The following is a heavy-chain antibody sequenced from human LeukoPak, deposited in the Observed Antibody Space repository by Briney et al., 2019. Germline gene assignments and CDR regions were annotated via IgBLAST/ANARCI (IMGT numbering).Heavy chain of an antibody. CDR2: INPNSGGT. CDR1: GYTFTSYY. D-gene: IGHD2-15*01. J-gene: IGHJ3*02. CDR3: ARGGGHLLERDAFDI. Sequence: ASVKVSCKASGYTFTSYYMHWVRQAPGQGLEWMGWINPNSGGTNYAQKFQGRVTMTRDTSISTAYMELSRLRSDDTAVYYCARGGGHLLERDAFDIWGQGTMVTVSS. V-gene: IGHV1-2*02.